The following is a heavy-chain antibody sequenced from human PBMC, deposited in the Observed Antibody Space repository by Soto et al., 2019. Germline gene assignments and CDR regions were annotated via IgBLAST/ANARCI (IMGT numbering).Heavy chain of an antibody. CDR1: GGTFSSYF. CDR3: ARETPSAAAAYYYYGLDV. Sequence: QGQLVQSGAEVKKAGSSVKVTCKVSGGTFSSYFINWVRQAPGQGLAWVGGIIPVFGTASYAEKFQGRVPTSADESTSIAYLELSSLAPDDTAVYYCARETPSAAAAYYYYGLDVWGQGTTVTVPS. CDR2: IIPVFGTA. D-gene: IGHD6-13*01. V-gene: IGHV1-69*01. J-gene: IGHJ6*02.